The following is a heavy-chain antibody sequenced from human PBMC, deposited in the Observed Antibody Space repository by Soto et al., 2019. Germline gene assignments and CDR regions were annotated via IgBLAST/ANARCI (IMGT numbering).Heavy chain of an antibody. Sequence: SGTLSPTCAVSGGSFSGYYWTWVRQPPGKGLEWIGEVNRRGSTNYNPSLKDRVTISVDTSKNQFSLKLTSVAAADTAIYYCGRAGDNSGYCDYWGQGIQVTVSS. CDR2: VNRRGST. D-gene: IGHD3-22*01. J-gene: IGHJ4*02. CDR1: GGSFSGYY. CDR3: GRAGDNSGYCDY. V-gene: IGHV4-34*01.